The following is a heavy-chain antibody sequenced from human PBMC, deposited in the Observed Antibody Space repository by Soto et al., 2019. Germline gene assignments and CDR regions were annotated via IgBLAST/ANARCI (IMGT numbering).Heavy chain of an antibody. D-gene: IGHD5-18*01. CDR3: ASGYSYGQPYYYYYYGMDV. Sequence: QVQLVQSGAEVKKPGASVKVSCKASGYTFSSYGISWVRQAPGQGLEWMGWISAYNGNTNYAQKLQGRVTMTTDTSTSTAYMEMRSLRSDDTAVYYCASGYSYGQPYYYYYYGMDVWGQGTTVTVSS. CDR1: GYTFSSYG. J-gene: IGHJ6*02. CDR2: ISAYNGNT. V-gene: IGHV1-18*01.